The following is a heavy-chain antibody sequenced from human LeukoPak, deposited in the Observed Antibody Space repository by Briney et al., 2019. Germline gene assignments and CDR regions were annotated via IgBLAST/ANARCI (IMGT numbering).Heavy chain of an antibody. J-gene: IGHJ4*02. CDR2: ISGSGDST. D-gene: IGHD3-10*01. Sequence: GGSLRLSCAASGFTFSSCDMTWVRKAPGKGLEWVSAISGSGDSTYYADSVKGRFTASRDNSRNTLHLQMNSLRAEDTAVYYCAKARYYHGSEYYFDYWGQGTLVTVSS. CDR1: GFTFSSCD. CDR3: AKARYYHGSEYYFDY. V-gene: IGHV3-23*01.